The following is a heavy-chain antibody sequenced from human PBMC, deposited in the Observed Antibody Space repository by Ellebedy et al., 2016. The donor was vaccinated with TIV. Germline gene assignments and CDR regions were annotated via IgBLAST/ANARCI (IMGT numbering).Heavy chain of an antibody. CDR1: GFTFTQYL. V-gene: IGHV3-74*01. J-gene: IGHJ2*01. CDR2: INSGGSST. D-gene: IGHD6-19*01. Sequence: GESLKISCAASGFTFTQYLLHWVRQAPGKGPVWVSRINSGGSSTTYADSVKGRFTIARDNAKNTLYLQMNSLRAEDTAVYYCARAGSSGWEAYFDLWGRGTLVTVSS. CDR3: ARAGSSGWEAYFDL.